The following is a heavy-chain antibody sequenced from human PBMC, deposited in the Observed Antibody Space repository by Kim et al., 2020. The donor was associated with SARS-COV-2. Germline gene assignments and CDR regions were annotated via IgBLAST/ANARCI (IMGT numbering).Heavy chain of an antibody. Sequence: YTSGLTNYNTSLQSRVTMSVDMSKNQFSLKLSSVTAADTAVYYCASALGHWGQGTLVTVSS. CDR3: ASALGH. V-gene: IGHV4-4*07. J-gene: IGHJ4*02. CDR2: YTSGLT. D-gene: IGHD3-16*02.